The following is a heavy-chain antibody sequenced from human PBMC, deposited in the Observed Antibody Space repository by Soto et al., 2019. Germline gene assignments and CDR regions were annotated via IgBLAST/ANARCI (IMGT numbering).Heavy chain of an antibody. CDR2: IYYSGST. CDR3: ASGVGAAAGIFLFDY. D-gene: IGHD6-13*01. V-gene: IGHV4-59*08. Sequence: SETLSLTCTVSGGSISSYYWSWIRQPPGKGLEWIGYIYYSGSTNYNPSLKSRVTISVDTSKNQFSLKLSSVTAADTAVYYCASGVGAAAGIFLFDYWGQGTLVTVSS. J-gene: IGHJ4*02. CDR1: GGSISSYY.